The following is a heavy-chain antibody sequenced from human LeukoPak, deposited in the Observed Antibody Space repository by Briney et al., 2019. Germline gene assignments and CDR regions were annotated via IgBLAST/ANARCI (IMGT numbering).Heavy chain of an antibody. J-gene: IGHJ4*02. V-gene: IGHV5-51*01. CDR2: IYPGDSDT. Sequence: GESPKISCKGSGYSFTSYWIGWVRQMPGKGLEWMGIIYPGDSDTRYSPSFQGQVTISADKSISTAYLQWSSLKASDTAMYYCARQVDTAMGLFDYWGQGTLVTVSS. CDR1: GYSFTSYW. CDR3: ARQVDTAMGLFDY. D-gene: IGHD5-18*01.